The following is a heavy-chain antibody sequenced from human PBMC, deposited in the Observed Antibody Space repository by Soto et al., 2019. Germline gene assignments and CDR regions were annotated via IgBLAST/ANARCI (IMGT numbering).Heavy chain of an antibody. CDR2: IKGEADGGTT. J-gene: IGHJ4*02. D-gene: IGHD3-22*01. CDR3: TTGLSNGYYNFDY. V-gene: IGHV3-15*01. CDR1: GFTFSNAS. Sequence: PGGSMRLSCAASGFTFSNASMSCVRQAPGKGLEWVGRIKGEADGGTTDYAAPVKGRITISRDHSKDTLYLQMNSLKTEDTAVYYCTTGLSNGYYNFDYWGQGTPVTVSS.